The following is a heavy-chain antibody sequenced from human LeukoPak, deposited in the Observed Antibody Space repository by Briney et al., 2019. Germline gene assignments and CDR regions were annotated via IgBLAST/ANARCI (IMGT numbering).Heavy chain of an antibody. V-gene: IGHV1-69*05. CDR3: ASSPVPPIVVVPAAQFTSSNSPLGY. CDR1: GGTFSSYA. J-gene: IGHJ4*02. Sequence: ASVKVSCKASGGTFSSYAISWVRQAPRQGLEWMGGIIPIFGTANYAQKFQGRVTITTDESTSTAYMELSSLRSEDTAVYYCASSPVPPIVVVPAAQFTSSNSPLGYWGQGTLVTVSS. CDR2: IIPIFGTA. D-gene: IGHD2-2*01.